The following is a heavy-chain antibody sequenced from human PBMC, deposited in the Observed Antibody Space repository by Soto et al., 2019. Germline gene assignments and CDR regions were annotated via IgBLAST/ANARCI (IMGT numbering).Heavy chain of an antibody. D-gene: IGHD2-2*01. Sequence: SGGSLRLSCVVTGFTFSSYSMNWVRQAPGEGLERNTHISSSSTTIYYADSVKGRFTISRDNAKNSLFLQMNSLRDEDTAVSYRGRGTEPRASCPEKGGQGTLLTVFS. CDR1: GFTFSSYS. V-gene: IGHV3-48*02. J-gene: IGHJ4*02. CDR3: GRGTEPRASCPEK. CDR2: ISSSSTTI.